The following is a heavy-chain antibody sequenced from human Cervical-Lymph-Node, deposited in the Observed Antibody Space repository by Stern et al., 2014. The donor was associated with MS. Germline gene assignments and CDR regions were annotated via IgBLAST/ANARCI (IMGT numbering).Heavy chain of an antibody. D-gene: IGHD6-13*01. V-gene: IGHV3-9*01. CDR2: INWNSGGI. CDR3: AKDAQGQLALMMAY. J-gene: IGHJ4*02. Sequence: EVQLVESGGGLVQPGRSLRLSCAASGFNFDDFAMHWVRQAPGKGLEWVAGINWNSGGIDYADSVKGRFTISRDNAKNSLYLQMNSLRTEDTALYYCAKDAQGQLALMMAYWGQGTLVIVSS. CDR1: GFNFDDFA.